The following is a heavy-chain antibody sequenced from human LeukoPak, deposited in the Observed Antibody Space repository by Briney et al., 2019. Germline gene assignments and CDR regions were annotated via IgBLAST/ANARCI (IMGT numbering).Heavy chain of an antibody. Sequence: GSLRLSCAASGFTFSSYWMSWVRQAPGKGLEWVANIKQDGSEKYYVDSVKGRFTVSRDNAKNSLYLQMNSLRAEDTAVYYCARGLQRLVSDAFDIWGQGTMVTVSS. CDR3: ARGLQRLVSDAFDI. V-gene: IGHV3-7*01. CDR2: IKQDGSEK. J-gene: IGHJ3*02. CDR1: GFTFSSYW. D-gene: IGHD6-13*01.